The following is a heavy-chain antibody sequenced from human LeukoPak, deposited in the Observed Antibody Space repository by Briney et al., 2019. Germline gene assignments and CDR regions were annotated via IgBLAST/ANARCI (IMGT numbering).Heavy chain of an antibody. CDR2: IYYSGST. D-gene: IGHD3-10*01. CDR1: GFTFSSYG. J-gene: IGHJ5*02. V-gene: IGHV4-39*07. CDR3: ARGTLLRWFDP. Sequence: GSLRLSCAASGFTFSSYGMHWVRQPPGKGLEWIGSIYYSGSTYYNPSLKSRVTISVDTSKNQFSLKLSSVTAADTAVYYCARGTLLRWFDPWGQGTLVTVSS.